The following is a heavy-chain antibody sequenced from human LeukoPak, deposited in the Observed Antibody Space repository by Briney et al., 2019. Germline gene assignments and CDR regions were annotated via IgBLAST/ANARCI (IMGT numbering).Heavy chain of an antibody. V-gene: IGHV4-38-2*02. J-gene: IGHJ5*02. CDR1: GYSISSGYY. CDR3: ARVGEQQLDGFHWFDP. CDR2: IYHSGST. D-gene: IGHD6-13*01. Sequence: PSETLSLTCTVSGYSISSGYYWGWIRQPPGKGLEWIGSIYHSGSTYYNPSLKSRVTISVDTSKNQFSLKLSSVTAADTAVYYCARVGEQQLDGFHWFDPWGQGTLVTVSS.